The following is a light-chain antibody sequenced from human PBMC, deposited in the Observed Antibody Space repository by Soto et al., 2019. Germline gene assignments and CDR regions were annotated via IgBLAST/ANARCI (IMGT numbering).Light chain of an antibody. J-gene: IGKJ1*01. CDR3: MQALQTSWT. CDR2: LGS. Sequence: DIVMTQSPLSLPVTPGEPASISCRSSQSLLHSNGYNYLDWYLQKPGQSPQLLIYLGSNRASGVPDRFRGSGSGKDFTLKISRVEAEDVGVYYCMQALQTSWTFGQGTKVEIK. CDR1: QSLLHSNGYNY. V-gene: IGKV2-28*01.